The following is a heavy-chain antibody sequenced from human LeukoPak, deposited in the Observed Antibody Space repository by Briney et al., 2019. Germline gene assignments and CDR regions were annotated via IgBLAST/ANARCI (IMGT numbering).Heavy chain of an antibody. V-gene: IGHV3-53*01. J-gene: IGHJ4*02. CDR3: ARETDSYGYYFDY. D-gene: IGHD5-18*01. Sequence: GGSLRLSCAASGFTVSSNYMSWVRQAPGKGLEWVSVIYSGGSTYYADSVKGRFTISRDNSKNTLCLQTNSLRAEDTAVYYCARETDSYGYYFDYWGQGTLVTVSS. CDR2: IYSGGST. CDR1: GFTVSSNY.